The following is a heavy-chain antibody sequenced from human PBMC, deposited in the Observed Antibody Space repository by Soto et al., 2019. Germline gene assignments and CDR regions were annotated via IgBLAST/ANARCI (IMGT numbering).Heavy chain of an antibody. Sequence: ASVKVSCKASGYTFTSYYMHWARQAPGQGLEWMGIINPSGGSTSYAQKFQGRVTMTRDTSTSTVYMELSSLRSEDTAVYYCARAADILTGYSTSYYYGMDVWGQGTTVTVSS. J-gene: IGHJ6*02. CDR2: INPSGGST. D-gene: IGHD3-9*01. CDR1: GYTFTSYY. CDR3: ARAADILTGYSTSYYYGMDV. V-gene: IGHV1-46*01.